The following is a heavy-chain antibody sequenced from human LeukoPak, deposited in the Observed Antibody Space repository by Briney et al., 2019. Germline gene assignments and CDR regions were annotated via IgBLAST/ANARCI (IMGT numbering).Heavy chain of an antibody. CDR3: AREDLSSSWYLDLWFGWFDP. V-gene: IGHV6-1*01. Sequence: SQTLSLTCAISGDSVSSNSAAWNWIRQSPSRGLEWLGRTYYRSKWYNDYAVSVKSRITINPDTSKNQFSLQLNSVTPEDTAVYYCAREDLSSSWYLDLWFGWFDPWAREPWSPSPQ. D-gene: IGHD6-13*01. CDR1: GDSVSSNSAA. CDR2: TYYRSKWYN. J-gene: IGHJ5*02.